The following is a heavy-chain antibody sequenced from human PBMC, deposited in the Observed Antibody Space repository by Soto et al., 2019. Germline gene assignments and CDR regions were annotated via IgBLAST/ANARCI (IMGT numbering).Heavy chain of an antibody. Sequence: QVQLVESGGGVVQPGRSLRLSCAASGFTFSSYGMHWVRQAPGKGLEWVAVISYDGSNKYYADSVKGRFTISRDNSKNTLYLQVISLRAEVMAVYYCAVVPAALDDYWGQGTLVTVSS. D-gene: IGHD2-2*01. CDR1: GFTFSSYG. CDR2: ISYDGSNK. CDR3: AVVPAALDDY. J-gene: IGHJ4*02. V-gene: IGHV3-30*03.